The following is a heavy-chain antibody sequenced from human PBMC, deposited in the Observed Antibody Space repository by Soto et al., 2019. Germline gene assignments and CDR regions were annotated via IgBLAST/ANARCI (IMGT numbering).Heavy chain of an antibody. Sequence: GGSLRLSCAASGFSFSNYAMHWVRQTPDKGLEWVAVMSHDGSSSFYADSVKGRFTISRDNSKTTLYLQMNSLRAEDTAVYYCARESEDLTSNFDYWGQGTLVTVSS. J-gene: IGHJ4*02. CDR3: ARESEDLTSNFDY. V-gene: IGHV3-30-3*01. CDR1: GFSFSNYA. CDR2: MSHDGSSS.